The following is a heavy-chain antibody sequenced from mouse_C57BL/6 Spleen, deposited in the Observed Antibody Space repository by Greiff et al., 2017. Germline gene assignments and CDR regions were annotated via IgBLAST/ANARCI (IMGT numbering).Heavy chain of an antibody. Sequence: EVQRVESGGGLVQPGGSLSLSCAASGFTLTDYYMSWVRQPPGKALEWLGFIRNKANGYTTEYSASVKGRFTISRDNSQSILYLQMNALRAEDSATYYCARYKTGTFAYWGQGTLVTVSA. D-gene: IGHD4-1*01. V-gene: IGHV7-3*01. J-gene: IGHJ3*01. CDR2: IRNKANGYTT. CDR1: GFTLTDYY. CDR3: ARYKTGTFAY.